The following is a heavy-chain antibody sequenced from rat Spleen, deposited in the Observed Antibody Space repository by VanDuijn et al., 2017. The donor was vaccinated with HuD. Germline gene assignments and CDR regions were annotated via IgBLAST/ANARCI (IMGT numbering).Heavy chain of an antibody. J-gene: IGHJ3*01. V-gene: IGHV5-19*01. CDR1: GFTFSNYG. Sequence: EVHLVESGGGLVQPGRSLKLSCAASGFTFSNYGMHWIRQVPTQGLEWVAYISTGGGNTYYRDSVRGRFTISRDNAKSALYLQMDSLRSEDTATYYCTTYSDYATSPFAYWGRGALVTVSS. CDR3: TTYSDYATSPFAY. D-gene: IGHD1-6*01. CDR2: ISTGGGNT.